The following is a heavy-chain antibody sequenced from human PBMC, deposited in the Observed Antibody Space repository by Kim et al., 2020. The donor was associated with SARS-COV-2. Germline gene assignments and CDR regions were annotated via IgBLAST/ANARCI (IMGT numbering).Heavy chain of an antibody. Sequence: YYADFMKGRFPTPRANSRHTLLLQMHNLRAEDTAVYYCAKGAGAPFFFDYWGQGTLVTVSS. V-gene: IGHV3-53*05. CDR3: AKGAGAPFFFDY. D-gene: IGHD6-19*01. J-gene: IGHJ4*02.